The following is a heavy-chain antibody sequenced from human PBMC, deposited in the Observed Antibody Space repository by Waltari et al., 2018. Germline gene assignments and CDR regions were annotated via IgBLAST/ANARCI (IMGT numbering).Heavy chain of an antibody. J-gene: IGHJ4*02. Sequence: QVQLQESGPGLVKPSQTLSLTCTVSGGSISSGGYYWSWIRQHPGKGLEWIGYIYYSGSTYYNPSLKSRVTISVDTPKNQFSLKLSSVTAADTAVYYCAREGFGELLYYYWGQGTLVTVSS. CDR3: AREGFGELLYYY. CDR2: IYYSGST. V-gene: IGHV4-31*03. D-gene: IGHD3-10*01. CDR1: GGSISSGGYY.